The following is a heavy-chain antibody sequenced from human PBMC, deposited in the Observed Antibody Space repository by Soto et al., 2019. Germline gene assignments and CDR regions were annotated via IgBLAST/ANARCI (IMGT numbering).Heavy chain of an antibody. V-gene: IGHV4-4*02. D-gene: IGHD5-12*01. CDR1: GGSISSSNW. CDR2: IYHSGST. J-gene: IGHJ4*02. CDR3: ARPQPDIVATIDY. Sequence: QVQLQESGPGLVKPSGTLSLTCAVSGGSISSSNWWSWVRQPPGKGLEWIGEIYHSGSTNYNPSLKSRVPISVDKSTTQFSLKLSSETAADTAVYYCARPQPDIVATIDYWGQGTLVTVSS.